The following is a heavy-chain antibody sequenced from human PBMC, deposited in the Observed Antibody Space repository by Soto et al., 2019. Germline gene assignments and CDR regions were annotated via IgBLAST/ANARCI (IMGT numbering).Heavy chain of an antibody. CDR3: AREKRANGYFDY. V-gene: IGHV3-7*01. D-gene: IGHD6-25*01. CDR2: IKQAGSEK. J-gene: IGHJ4*02. CDR1: GFTFSAYW. Sequence: GGSLRLSCAASGFTFSAYWMSWVRQAPGKGLEWVANIKQAGSEKYYVDSVNGRFIISIDDAKNSLFLQVNSLRVEDTAVYYCAREKRANGYFDYWGQGTLVTSPQ.